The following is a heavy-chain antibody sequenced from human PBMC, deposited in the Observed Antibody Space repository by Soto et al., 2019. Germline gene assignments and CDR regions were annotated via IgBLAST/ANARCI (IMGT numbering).Heavy chain of an antibody. J-gene: IGHJ6*02. CDR3: ARDSSYDFWSGYYYYYGMDV. Sequence: GGSLRLSCAASGFTFSSYSMNWVRQAPGKGLEWVSSISSSSSYIYYADSVRGRFTISRDNAKNSLYLQMNSLRAEDTAVYYCARDSSYDFWSGYYYYYGMDVWGQGTTVTVSS. CDR1: GFTFSSYS. D-gene: IGHD3-3*01. CDR2: ISSSSSYI. V-gene: IGHV3-21*01.